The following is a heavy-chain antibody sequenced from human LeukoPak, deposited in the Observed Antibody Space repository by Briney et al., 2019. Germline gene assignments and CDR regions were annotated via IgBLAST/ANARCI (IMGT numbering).Heavy chain of an antibody. CDR3: ARAARSSTSSPFDY. CDR1: GVSISRYY. Sequence: SETLSLTCTVSGVSISRYYWGWIRQPAGKGLECILRIYTRWRTNYNPSLKSRVTISVDKSKNQFSLKLSSVTAADTAVYYCARAARSSTSSPFDYWGQGTLVTVSS. D-gene: IGHD2-2*01. V-gene: IGHV4-4*07. CDR2: IYTRWRT. J-gene: IGHJ4*02.